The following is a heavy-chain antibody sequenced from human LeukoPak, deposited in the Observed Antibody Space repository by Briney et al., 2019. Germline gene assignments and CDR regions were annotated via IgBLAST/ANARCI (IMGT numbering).Heavy chain of an antibody. Sequence: PSETLSLTCPVYWGSFSCYYWSWIPQPPGKGPEGIGEINHSGRTNYNPSLKNRVTISVDTSKNQNSLKLSAVTAADTAVYYCARQLYYYDSSGYYWFDYWGQGTLVTVSS. CDR1: WGSFSCYY. V-gene: IGHV4-34*01. J-gene: IGHJ4*02. CDR3: ARQLYYYDSSGYYWFDY. CDR2: INHSGRT. D-gene: IGHD3-22*01.